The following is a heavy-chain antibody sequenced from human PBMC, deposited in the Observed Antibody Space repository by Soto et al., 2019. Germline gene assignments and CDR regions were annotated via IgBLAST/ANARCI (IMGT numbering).Heavy chain of an antibody. V-gene: IGHV1-18*01. CDR3: ARDSGRYSGYYYYGMDV. D-gene: IGHD6-19*01. CDR1: SYTFTSYG. CDR2: ISAYNGNT. Sequence: ASVKVSCKASSYTFTSYGISWVRQVTGQGLEWMGWISAYNGNTNYAQKLQGRVTMTTDSSTSTAYMELRSLRSDDTAVYYCARDSGRYSGYYYYGMDVWGQGTTVTVSS. J-gene: IGHJ6*02.